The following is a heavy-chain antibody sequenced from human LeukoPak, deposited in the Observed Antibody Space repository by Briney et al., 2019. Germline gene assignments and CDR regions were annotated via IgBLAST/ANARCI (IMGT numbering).Heavy chain of an antibody. D-gene: IGHD6-6*01. J-gene: IGHJ6*02. CDR2: ISGSGGST. V-gene: IGHV3-23*01. CDR3: AKKIIAARPHYYYYYGMDV. Sequence: GGSLRLSCAASGFTFSSYAMSWVRPAPGKGLEWVSAISGSGGSTYYADSVKGRFTISRDNSKNTLYLQMNSLRAEDTAVYYCAKKIIAARPHYYYYYGMDVWGQGTTVTVSS. CDR1: GFTFSSYA.